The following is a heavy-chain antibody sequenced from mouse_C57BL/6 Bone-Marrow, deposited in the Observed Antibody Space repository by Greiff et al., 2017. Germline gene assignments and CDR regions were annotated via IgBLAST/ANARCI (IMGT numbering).Heavy chain of an antibody. Sequence: QVQLQQPGAELVRPGSSVKLSCKASGYTFTSYWMHWVKQRPIQGLEWIGNIDPSDSETHYNQKFKDKATLTVDKSSSTAYLHLSSLTSEESAVYYCGRACDCDGGRIYAMDYWGQGTSVTVSS. CDR1: GYTFTSYW. CDR2: IDPSDSET. V-gene: IGHV1-52*01. D-gene: IGHD2-4*01. CDR3: GRACDCDGGRIYAMDY. J-gene: IGHJ4*01.